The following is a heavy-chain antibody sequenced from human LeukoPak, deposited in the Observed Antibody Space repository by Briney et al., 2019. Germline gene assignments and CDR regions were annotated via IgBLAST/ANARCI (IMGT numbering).Heavy chain of an antibody. Sequence: GGSLRLSCAASGFTFSSYWMSWVRQAPGKGLEWVANIKKDGSERYYVDSVKGRFTISRDNAKTSLYLQMNSLRAEDTAVYYCARDLSGVAGYTYGRGIDYWGQGTLVTVSS. V-gene: IGHV3-7*01. D-gene: IGHD5-18*01. J-gene: IGHJ4*02. CDR1: GFTFSSYW. CDR2: IKKDGSER. CDR3: ARDLSGVAGYTYGRGIDY.